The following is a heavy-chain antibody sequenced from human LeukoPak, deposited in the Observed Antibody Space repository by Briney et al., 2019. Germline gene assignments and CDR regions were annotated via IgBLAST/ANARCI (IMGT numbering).Heavy chain of an antibody. Sequence: PSETLSLTCTVSGYSISSGYYWGWIRQPPGKGLEWIGSIYHSGSTYYNPSLKSRVTTSVDTSKNQFSLKLSSVTAADTAVYYCARDNYGGNSGEDDFDYWGQGTLVTVSS. D-gene: IGHD4-23*01. V-gene: IGHV4-38-2*02. CDR1: GYSISSGYY. CDR2: IYHSGST. CDR3: ARDNYGGNSGEDDFDY. J-gene: IGHJ4*02.